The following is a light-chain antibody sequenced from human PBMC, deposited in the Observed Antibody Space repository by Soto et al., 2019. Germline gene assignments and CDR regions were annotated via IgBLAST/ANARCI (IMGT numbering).Light chain of an antibody. Sequence: EIVLTQSPGTLSLSPGERATLSCRASQTIRNNYLVWYQQKPGQAPRLLIYDAATRATGIPDRFSGSGSGTDFTLSISRLEPEDFAVYYCQQCASSLHTFGQGTRLEIK. CDR2: DAA. V-gene: IGKV3-20*01. CDR3: QQCASSLHT. J-gene: IGKJ2*01. CDR1: QTIRNNY.